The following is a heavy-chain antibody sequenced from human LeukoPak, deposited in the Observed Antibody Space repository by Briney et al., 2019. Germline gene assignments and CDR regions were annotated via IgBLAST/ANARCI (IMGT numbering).Heavy chain of an antibody. V-gene: IGHV1-46*03. CDR1: GYTFTSYY. CDR3: ARDGRVHYDFWSGYYRDEVWFDP. CDR2: INPSGGST. D-gene: IGHD3-3*01. Sequence: RASVKVSCKASGYTFTSYYMHWVRQAPGQGLEWMGIINPSGGSTSYAQKFQGRVTMTRDTSTSTVYMELSSLRSEDTAVYYCARDGRVHYDFWSGYYRDEVWFDPWGQGTLVTVSS. J-gene: IGHJ5*02.